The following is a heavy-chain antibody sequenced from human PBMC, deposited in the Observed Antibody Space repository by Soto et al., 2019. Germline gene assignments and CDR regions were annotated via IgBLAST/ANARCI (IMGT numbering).Heavy chain of an antibody. CDR1: GGTFSSYT. V-gene: IGHV1-69*02. CDR3: ASHTPYYYDSSGLDY. CDR2: IIPILGIA. D-gene: IGHD3-22*01. J-gene: IGHJ4*02. Sequence: QVQLVQSGAEVKKPGSSVKVSCKASGGTFSSYTISWVRQAPGQGLEWMGRIIPILGIANYAQKFQGRVTITADKSTSTAYMELSSLRSEDTAVYYCASHTPYYYDSSGLDYWGQGTLVTVSS.